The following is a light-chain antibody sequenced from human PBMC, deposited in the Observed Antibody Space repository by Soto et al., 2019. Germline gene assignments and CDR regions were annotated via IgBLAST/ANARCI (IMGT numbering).Light chain of an antibody. CDR2: DDS. CDR3: ASWDARLGAWV. J-gene: IGLJ3*02. V-gene: IGLV3-21*02. Sequence: SYELTQPPSVSVAPGQTARITCGGNKIGTKSVHWYQQKPGQAPVLVVFDDSDRPSGIPERFSGSKSGASASLAISGLRSEDEGDYYCASWDARLGAWVFGGGTKVTVL. CDR1: KIGTKS.